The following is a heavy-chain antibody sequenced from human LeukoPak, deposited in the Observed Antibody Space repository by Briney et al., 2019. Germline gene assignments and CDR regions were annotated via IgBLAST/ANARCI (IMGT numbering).Heavy chain of an antibody. V-gene: IGHV3-48*03. D-gene: IGHD3-10*02. CDR1: GFTFSDYE. CDR3: ARGALHVFDY. J-gene: IGHJ4*02. Sequence: GGSLRLSCAASGFTFSDYEINWVRQAPGKGLEWVSCISTSGSTTYYADSVKGRFTISRDNAKNSLFLQMNTLTVEDTAVYYCARGALHVFDYWGQGSPVTVSS. CDR2: ISTSGSTT.